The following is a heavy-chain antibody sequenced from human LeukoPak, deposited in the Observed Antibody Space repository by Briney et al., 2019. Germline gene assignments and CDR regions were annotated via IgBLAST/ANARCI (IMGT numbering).Heavy chain of an antibody. CDR2: INPNSGGT. CDR1: GYTFSGYY. D-gene: IGHD4/OR15-4a*01. J-gene: IGHJ4*02. CDR3: AAGRVLRRSFDY. Sequence: GASVKVSCKASGYTFSGYYMHWVRQAPGQGLEWMGWINPNSGGTNYAQKFQGRVTMTRGTSISTAYMELSSLRSEDTAVYYCAAGRVLRRSFDYWGQGTLVTVSS. V-gene: IGHV1-2*02.